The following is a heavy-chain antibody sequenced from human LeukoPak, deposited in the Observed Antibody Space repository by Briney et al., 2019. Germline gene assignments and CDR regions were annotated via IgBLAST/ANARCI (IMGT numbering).Heavy chain of an antibody. D-gene: IGHD2-15*01. J-gene: IGHJ3*02. CDR3: ARDGASPSYCSGGSCYEDAFDI. CDR2: ISYDGSNK. CDR1: GFTFSSYA. V-gene: IGHV3-30*14. Sequence: GGSLRLSCAASGFTFSSYAMHWVRQAPGKGLEWVAVISYDGSNKYYADSVKGRFTISRDNSKNTLYLQMNSLRAEDTAVYYCARDGASPSYCSGGSCYEDAFDIWGQGTMVTVSS.